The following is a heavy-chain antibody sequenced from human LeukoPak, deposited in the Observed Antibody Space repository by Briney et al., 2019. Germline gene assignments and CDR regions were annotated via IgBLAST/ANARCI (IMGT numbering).Heavy chain of an antibody. Sequence: GGSLRLSCAASGFTVSSNYMSWVRQAPGKGLEWVSVIYSGGSTYYADSVKGRFTISRDNSKNTLYLQMNSLRAEDTAVYYCARDLLVQGVGTWGQGTLVTVSS. J-gene: IGHJ5*02. CDR3: ARDLLVQGVGT. D-gene: IGHD3-10*01. V-gene: IGHV3-66*01. CDR2: IYSGGST. CDR1: GFTVSSNY.